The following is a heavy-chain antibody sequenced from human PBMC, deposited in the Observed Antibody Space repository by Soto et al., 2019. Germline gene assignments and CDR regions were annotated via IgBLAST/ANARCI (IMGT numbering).Heavy chain of an antibody. Sequence: SVKVSCKASGGTFSSYAISWVRQAPGQGLEWMGGIIPIFGTANYAQKFQGRVTITADKSTSTAHMELSSLRSEDTAVYYCARAGDYDFWSGLYYYGMDVWGQGTTVTVSS. D-gene: IGHD3-3*01. J-gene: IGHJ6*02. CDR1: GGTFSSYA. CDR3: ARAGDYDFWSGLYYYGMDV. CDR2: IIPIFGTA. V-gene: IGHV1-69*06.